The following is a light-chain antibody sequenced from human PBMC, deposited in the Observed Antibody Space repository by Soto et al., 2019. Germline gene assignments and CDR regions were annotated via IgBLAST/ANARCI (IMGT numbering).Light chain of an antibody. CDR3: SSYTSHNTPWV. Sequence: LTQPASVSGSPGQSITISCTGTSSDVGGFDFVSWYQHHPGKAPKLLVYEVSNRPSRVSSRFSGSKSGTTASLTISGLQAEDEADYYCSSYTSHNTPWVFGGGTKVTVL. V-gene: IGLV2-14*01. J-gene: IGLJ3*02. CDR2: EVS. CDR1: SSDVGGFDF.